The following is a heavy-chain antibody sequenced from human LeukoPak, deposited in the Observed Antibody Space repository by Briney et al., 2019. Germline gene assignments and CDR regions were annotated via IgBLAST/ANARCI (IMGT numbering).Heavy chain of an antibody. V-gene: IGHV5-51*01. J-gene: IGHJ4*02. D-gene: IGHD2/OR15-2a*01. Sequence: GESLKISCKGSGYIFTNYWIAWMRQMPGKGLEWMGVIYPGDSDTRYSPSFQGQVTISADKSISTAYLQWGSLKASDTAMYYCARGVPESMGPYFDYWGQGTLVTVSS. CDR1: GYIFTNYW. CDR2: IYPGDSDT. CDR3: ARGVPESMGPYFDY.